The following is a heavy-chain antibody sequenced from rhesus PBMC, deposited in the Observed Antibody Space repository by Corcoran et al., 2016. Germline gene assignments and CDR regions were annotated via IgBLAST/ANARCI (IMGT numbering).Heavy chain of an antibody. D-gene: IGHD3-16*01. CDR3: GRTKSGSYSYVDY. J-gene: IGHJ4*01. V-gene: IGHV1S2*01. CDR2: INPYKGNT. Sequence: QVQLVQSGAEVKKPGSSVKVSCKASGYTFRDYYIHWVRQVPRHGLEWMGWINPYKGNTNYTQKLQDRVTMTRDTSTNTAYMELSSLTSEDTAVYYCGRTKSGSYSYVDYWGQGVLVTVSS. CDR1: GYTFRDYY.